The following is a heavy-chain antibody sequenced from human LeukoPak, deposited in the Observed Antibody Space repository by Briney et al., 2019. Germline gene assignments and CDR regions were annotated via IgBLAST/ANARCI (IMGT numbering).Heavy chain of an antibody. J-gene: IGHJ5*02. CDR2: ISGGGDST. D-gene: IGHD6-13*01. V-gene: IGHV3-23*01. Sequence: GGSLRLSCAASGFTFSSYWMSWVRQAPGKGLEWVSIISGGGDSTQYADSVKGRFTVSRDNSKNTLYLQMNSPRVEDTAVYYCAKTAGYSSTWYSNLFDPWGQGTLVTVSS. CDR3: AKTAGYSSTWYSNLFDP. CDR1: GFTFSSYW.